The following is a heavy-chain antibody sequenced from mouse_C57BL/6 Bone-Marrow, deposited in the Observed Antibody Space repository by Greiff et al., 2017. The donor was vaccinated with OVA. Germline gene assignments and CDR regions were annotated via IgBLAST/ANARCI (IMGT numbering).Heavy chain of an antibody. CDR2: IHPNSGST. CDR1: GYTFTSYC. CDR3: TRSYYSKPSWVAY. Sequence: VQLQQSGAELVKPGASVKLSCKASGYTFTSYCMHWVKQRPGQGLEWIGMIHPNSGSTNYNAKFKSKATLTVDTSSSTAYMQLSSLTSEDTAVYYGTRSYYSKPSWVAYGGQGKVVTVSA. V-gene: IGHV1-64*01. D-gene: IGHD2-5*01. J-gene: IGHJ3*01.